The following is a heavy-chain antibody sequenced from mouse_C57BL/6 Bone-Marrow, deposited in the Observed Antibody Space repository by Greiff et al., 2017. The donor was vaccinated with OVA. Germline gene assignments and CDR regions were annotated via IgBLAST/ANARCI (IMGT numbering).Heavy chain of an antibody. D-gene: IGHD2-4*01. J-gene: IGHJ4*01. V-gene: IGHV1-50*01. CDR3: ARDDYDEKGYAMDY. CDR1: GYTFTSYW. CDR2: IDPSDSYT. Sequence: VQLQQPGAELVKPGASVKLSCKASGYTFTSYWMQWVKQRPGQGLEWIGEIDPSDSYTNYNQKFKGQATLTVDTSSSTAYLQLSSLTSEDSAVYYCARDDYDEKGYAMDYWGQGTSVTVSS.